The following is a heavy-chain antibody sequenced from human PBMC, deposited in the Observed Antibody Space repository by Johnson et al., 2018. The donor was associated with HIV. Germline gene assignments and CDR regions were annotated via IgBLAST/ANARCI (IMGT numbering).Heavy chain of an antibody. Sequence: VQLVESGGGLVQPGGSLILSCAASGFTFSSNWMHWVRQAPGKGLVWVSRISSDGSSTYSADSVQGRFTISRDNSKNPLYLQMNTLRAEDTAVYYCAGDGSTSCYDCFDAFDIWGQGTMVTVSS. CDR2: ISSDGSST. CDR3: AGDGSTSCYDCFDAFDI. D-gene: IGHD2-2*01. V-gene: IGHV3-74*01. J-gene: IGHJ3*02. CDR1: GFTFSSNW.